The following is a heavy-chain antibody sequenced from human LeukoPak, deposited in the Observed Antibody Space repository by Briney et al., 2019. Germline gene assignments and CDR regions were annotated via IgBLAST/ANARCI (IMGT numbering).Heavy chain of an antibody. Sequence: GGSLRLSCAASGFIVSSNYMSWVRQAPGKGLEWVSIIYSGGTTYYADSVKGRFTISRDDSKNTLYLQMNSLRAEDTAVYYRARATPPQNWGQGTLVTVSS. CDR2: IYSGGTT. CDR3: ARATPPQN. CDR1: GFIVSSNY. V-gene: IGHV3-53*01. J-gene: IGHJ4*02.